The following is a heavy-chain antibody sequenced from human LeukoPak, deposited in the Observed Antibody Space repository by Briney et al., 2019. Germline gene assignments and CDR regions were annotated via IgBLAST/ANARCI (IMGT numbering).Heavy chain of an antibody. CDR2: IYYSGST. CDR1: GGSISSSSYY. Sequence: ETLSLTCTVSGGSISSSSYYWGWIRQPPGKGLEWIGSIYYSGSTYYNPSLKSRVTISVDTSQNQFSLKLSSVTAADTAVYYCARVLVSPWDGYGSGSYYSPFYYYYYMDVWGKGTTVTISS. J-gene: IGHJ6*03. D-gene: IGHD3-10*01. CDR3: ARVLVSPWDGYGSGSYYSPFYYYYYMDV. V-gene: IGHV4-39*07.